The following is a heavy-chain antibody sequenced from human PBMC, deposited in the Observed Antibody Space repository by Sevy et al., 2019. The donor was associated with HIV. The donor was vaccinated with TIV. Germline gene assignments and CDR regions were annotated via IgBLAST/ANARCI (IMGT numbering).Heavy chain of an antibody. J-gene: IGHJ3*02. CDR1: GFTFDTYT. CDR2: ISGSSNYI. V-gene: IGHV3-21*01. CDR3: ARPYGSGSWKAFDI. D-gene: IGHD3-10*01. Sequence: GGSLRLSCVASGFTFDTYTMNWVRQAPGKGLEWVSSISGSSNYIYYADSVKGRFTIPRDNAKNSLFLQMNSLRVEDTALYYCARPYGSGSWKAFDIWGQGTKVTVSS.